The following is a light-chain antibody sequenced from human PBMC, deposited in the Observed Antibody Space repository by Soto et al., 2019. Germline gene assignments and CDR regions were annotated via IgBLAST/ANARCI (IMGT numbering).Light chain of an antibody. J-gene: IGKJ4*01. CDR2: YAS. CDR1: QSISSY. V-gene: IGKV1-39*01. Sequence: DIQMTQSPSSLSASVGDIVTITCRASQSISSYLNWYQQKPGKAPNLLMYYASKLHSGVPSRFSGSGSGTDFTLIISSLQPEDFATYYCQQSSSNPLTFGGGKRV. CDR3: QQSSSNPLT.